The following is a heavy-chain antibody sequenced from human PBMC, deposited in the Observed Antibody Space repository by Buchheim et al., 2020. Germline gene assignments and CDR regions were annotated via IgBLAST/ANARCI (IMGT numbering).Heavy chain of an antibody. CDR1: GGSFSGYY. V-gene: IGHV4-34*01. D-gene: IGHD3-10*01. J-gene: IGHJ5*02. CDR2: INHSGST. CDR3: ARVFRVRGVITPMGWFDP. Sequence: QVQLQQWGAGLLKPSETLSLTCAVYGGSFSGYYWSWIRQPPGKGLEWIGEINHSGSTNYNPSLNSRVTISVDTSKNQFSLKLSSVTAADTAVYYCARVFRVRGVITPMGWFDPWGQGTL.